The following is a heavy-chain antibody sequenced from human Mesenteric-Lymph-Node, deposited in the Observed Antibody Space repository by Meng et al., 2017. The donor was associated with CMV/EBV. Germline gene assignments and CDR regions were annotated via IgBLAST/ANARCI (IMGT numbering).Heavy chain of an antibody. CDR1: GGSINRGSYY. J-gene: IGHJ4*02. V-gene: IGHV4-39*07. CDR2: IYYTGST. Sequence: SETLSLTCTVSGGSINRGSYYWGWIRQPPGKRLEWIGNIYYTGSTYYNPSLKSRVTISLDTSKNQFSLKLSSVTAADTALYYCARGDDKFFGVIIDDYWGQGTRVTVSS. CDR3: ARGDDKFFGVIIDDY. D-gene: IGHD3-3*01.